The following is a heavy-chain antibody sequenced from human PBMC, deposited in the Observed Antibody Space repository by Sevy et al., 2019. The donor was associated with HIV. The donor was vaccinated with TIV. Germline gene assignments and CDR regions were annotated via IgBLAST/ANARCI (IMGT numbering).Heavy chain of an antibody. CDR3: ARSPGFLFDF. Sequence: GGSLRLSCAASGFTVSSTYMSWVRQAPGKGLEWVSVLYSGGSTYYADSVKGRFTISRDNSKNTLYLQMNSLGAEDTAVYFCARSPGFLFDFWGQGTLVTVSS. D-gene: IGHD3-10*01. J-gene: IGHJ4*02. V-gene: IGHV3-53*01. CDR2: LYSGGST. CDR1: GFTVSSTY.